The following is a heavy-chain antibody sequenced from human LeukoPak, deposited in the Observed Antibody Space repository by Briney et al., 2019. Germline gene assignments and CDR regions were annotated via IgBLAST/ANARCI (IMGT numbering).Heavy chain of an antibody. CDR2: IYYSGSA. V-gene: IGHV4-59*12. CDR1: GGSLSNYY. J-gene: IGHJ4*02. Sequence: PSETLSLTCTVSGGSLSNYYWSWIRQPPGKGLEWIGYIYYSGSAKYNPSLKSRVTISIDTSKKQFSLMVHSVTAADTAVYYCARPGSAQITRPQFDYWGQGTLVTVSS. D-gene: IGHD3-16*01. CDR3: ARPGSAQITRPQFDY.